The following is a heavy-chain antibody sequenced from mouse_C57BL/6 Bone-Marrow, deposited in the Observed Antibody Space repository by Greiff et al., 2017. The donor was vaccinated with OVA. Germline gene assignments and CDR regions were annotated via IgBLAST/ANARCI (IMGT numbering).Heavy chain of an antibody. D-gene: IGHD2-3*01. CDR2: IWTGGGT. CDR3: ARYLYDGYYSYYFDY. V-gene: IGHV2-9-1*01. J-gene: IGHJ2*01. CDR1: GFSLTSYA. Sequence: QVQLQQSGPGLVAPSQSLSITCTVSGFSLTSYAISWVRQPPGKGLEWLGVIWTGGGTNYNSALKSRLSISKDNSKSQVFFKMNSLQTDDTARYYCARYLYDGYYSYYFDYWGQGTTLTVSS.